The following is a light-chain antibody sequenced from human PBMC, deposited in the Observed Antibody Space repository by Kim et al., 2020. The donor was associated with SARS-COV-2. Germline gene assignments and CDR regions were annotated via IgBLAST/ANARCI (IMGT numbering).Light chain of an antibody. CDR1: QSISNW. V-gene: IGKV1-5*03. Sequence: SAAVGDRVTITCRASQSISNWLAWYQQKSGKAPKLLIYKASTLESGVPSRFRGSGYGTEFTLTISSLQPDDFATYYCQQYNSYPVTFGQGTKLE. CDR2: KAS. CDR3: QQYNSYPVT. J-gene: IGKJ2*01.